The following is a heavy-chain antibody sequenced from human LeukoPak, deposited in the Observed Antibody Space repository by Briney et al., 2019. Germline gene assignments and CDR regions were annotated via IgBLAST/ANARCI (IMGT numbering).Heavy chain of an antibody. CDR1: GFNFANHA. CDR3: VRGAQLPGIDY. J-gene: IGHJ4*02. V-gene: IGHV3-23*01. Sequence: GGSLRLSCAASGFNFANHAMSWVRQAPGKGLEWVSAISGGGDITYYADSVTGRFTISRDNAENILYLQMNSLRAEDTAVYYCVRGAQLPGIDYWGQGTLVTVSS. D-gene: IGHD1-1*01. CDR2: ISGGGDIT.